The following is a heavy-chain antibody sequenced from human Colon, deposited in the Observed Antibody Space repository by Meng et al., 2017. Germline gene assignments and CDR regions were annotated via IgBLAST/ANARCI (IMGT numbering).Heavy chain of an antibody. D-gene: IGHD7-27*01. CDR1: GASVSDTNYA. CDR2: GST. V-gene: IGHV4-61*01. Sequence: QVQLQESGPGLVRPSATLSLTCTGSGASVSDTNYAWSWIRQPPGKGLEWIGYGSTNHNPSLKSRVTISVDTSKNQFSLTLNSVTAADTAVYYCARDNWGSLDYWGQGTLVTVSS. CDR3: ARDNWGSLDY. J-gene: IGHJ4*02.